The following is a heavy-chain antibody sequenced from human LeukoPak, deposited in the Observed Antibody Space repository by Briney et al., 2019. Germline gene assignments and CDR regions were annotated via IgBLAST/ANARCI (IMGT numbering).Heavy chain of an antibody. J-gene: IGHJ5*02. D-gene: IGHD1-1*01. CDR3: ARGPYKAQLGDT. V-gene: IGHV4-61*01. Sequence: SETLSLTCTVSGGSVSSGSYYWNWIRQPPGKGLEWIGYIYYSGSTNYNPSLKSRVTISVDTSKNQFSLKLSSVTAADTAVYYCARGPYKAQLGDTWGQGTLVTVSS. CDR2: IYYSGST. CDR1: GGSVSSGSYY.